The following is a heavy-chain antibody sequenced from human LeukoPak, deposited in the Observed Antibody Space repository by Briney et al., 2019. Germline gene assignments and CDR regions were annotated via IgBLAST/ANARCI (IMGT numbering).Heavy chain of an antibody. CDR1: GFTFSSYA. V-gene: IGHV3-21*01. Sequence: PGGSLRLSCAASGFTFSSYAMHWVRQAPGKGLEWVSSISSSSSYIYYADSVKGRFTISRDNAKNSLYLQMNSLRAEDTAVYYCARDSADTYCDFWSGYYRASPFDPWGQGTLVTVSS. CDR3: ARDSADTYCDFWSGYYRASPFDP. D-gene: IGHD3-3*01. CDR2: ISSSSSYI. J-gene: IGHJ5*02.